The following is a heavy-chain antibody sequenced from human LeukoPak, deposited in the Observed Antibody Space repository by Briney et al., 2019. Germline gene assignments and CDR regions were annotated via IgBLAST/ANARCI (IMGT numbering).Heavy chain of an antibody. Sequence: GGSLRLSCAASGFTFSDYYMSWIRQAPGKGLEWVSYISSSGSTIYYADSVKGRFTISRDNAKNSLHLQMNGLRAEDTAVYYCARDETIFGVVISRPRRGFDYWGQGTLVTVSS. J-gene: IGHJ4*02. CDR3: ARDETIFGVVISRPRRGFDY. V-gene: IGHV3-11*01. CDR1: GFTFSDYY. D-gene: IGHD3-3*01. CDR2: ISSSGSTI.